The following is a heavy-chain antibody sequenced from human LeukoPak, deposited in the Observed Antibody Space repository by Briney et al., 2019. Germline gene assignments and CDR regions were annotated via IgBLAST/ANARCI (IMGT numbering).Heavy chain of an antibody. CDR2: IYYSGST. D-gene: IGHD3-16*01. Sequence: NPSETLSLTCTVSGGSISSSSYYWGWIRQPPGKGLEWIGSIYYSGSTYYNPSLKSRVTISVDTSKNQFSLKLSSVTAADTAVYYCARSSIMITFGASRSDYYYYMDVWGKGTTVTVSS. J-gene: IGHJ6*03. CDR1: GGSISSSSYY. CDR3: ARSSIMITFGASRSDYYYYMDV. V-gene: IGHV4-39*01.